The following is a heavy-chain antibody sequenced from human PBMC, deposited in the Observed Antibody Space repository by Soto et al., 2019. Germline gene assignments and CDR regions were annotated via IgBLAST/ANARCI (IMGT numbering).Heavy chain of an antibody. CDR3: VHTGNSYDPLDY. CDR2: IFWNDDE. J-gene: IGHJ4*02. D-gene: IGHD3-16*01. Sequence: QITLKESGPALVKPTQTLTLTCTFSGFSLTTYGVGVGWIRQPPGKALEWLALIFWNDDERYSPSLKSRLTIPKDTSKNQVVFTTTNMAPVDTATYFCVHTGNSYDPLDYWGRGTLVTVSS. CDR1: GFSLTTYGVG. V-gene: IGHV2-5*01.